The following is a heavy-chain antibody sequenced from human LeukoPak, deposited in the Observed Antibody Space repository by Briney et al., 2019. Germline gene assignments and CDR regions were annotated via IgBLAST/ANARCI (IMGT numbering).Heavy chain of an antibody. Sequence: SETLSLTCTVSGYSISSGYYWGWIRQPPGKGLEWIGSIYHSGSTYYNPSLKSRVTMSVDTSKNQFSLRLSSVNAADTAVYYCARDILATSIAAPYYWGQGTLVTVSS. J-gene: IGHJ4*02. V-gene: IGHV4-38-2*02. CDR2: IYHSGST. CDR3: ARDILATSIAAPYY. CDR1: GYSISSGYY. D-gene: IGHD6-13*01.